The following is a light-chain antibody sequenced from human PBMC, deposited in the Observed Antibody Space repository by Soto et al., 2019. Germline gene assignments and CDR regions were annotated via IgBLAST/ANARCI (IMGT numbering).Light chain of an antibody. CDR1: SSNIGADFD. CDR2: GNN. V-gene: IGLV1-40*01. J-gene: IGLJ3*02. CDR3: QSYDGSLSGSV. Sequence: QSVLTQSPSVSGAPGQRVTISCTGSSSNIGADFDVHWYQQVPGTAPKLLIYGNNNRPSGVPDRFSGSKSGTSASLAISGLQAEDEADYYCQSYDGSLSGSVFGGGTQLTVL.